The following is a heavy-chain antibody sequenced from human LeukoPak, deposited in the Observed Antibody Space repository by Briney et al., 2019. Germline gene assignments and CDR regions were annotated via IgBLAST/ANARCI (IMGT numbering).Heavy chain of an antibody. J-gene: IGHJ4*02. Sequence: PGGSLRLSCAASGFTFSSYAMHWVRQAPGKGLEWVAVISYDGSNKYYADSVKGRFTISRDNAKNSLYLQMNSLRAEDTAVYYCARAYGDYEGYFDYWGQGTLVTVSS. CDR3: ARAYGDYEGYFDY. V-gene: IGHV3-30-3*01. D-gene: IGHD4-17*01. CDR2: ISYDGSNK. CDR1: GFTFSSYA.